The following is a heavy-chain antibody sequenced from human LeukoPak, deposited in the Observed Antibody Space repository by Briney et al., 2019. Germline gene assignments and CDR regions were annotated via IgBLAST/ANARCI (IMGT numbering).Heavy chain of an antibody. CDR3: AKEAFRPALLDF. D-gene: IGHD2-21*01. CDR1: GFTFSLSA. Sequence: RAGGSLRLSCAASGFTFSLSAMTWVRQPPGKGLEWVATVSNSGAATYYADSVKGRFSISRDISKNTVSLEMSNLRTDDTAIYYCAKEAFRPALLDFWGQGSLVTVSS. V-gene: IGHV3-23*01. J-gene: IGHJ4*02. CDR2: VSNSGAAT.